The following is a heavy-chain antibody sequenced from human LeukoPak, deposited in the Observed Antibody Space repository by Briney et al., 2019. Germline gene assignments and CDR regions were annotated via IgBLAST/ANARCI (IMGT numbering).Heavy chain of an antibody. D-gene: IGHD5-12*01. CDR1: GFTFSSYG. V-gene: IGHV3-33*01. CDR2: IWYEGRTK. Sequence: GGSLGLSCAASGFTFSSYGMHWVRQAPGKGLEWVASIWYEGRTKYYIDSVKGRFTISRDNSRNTLNLQMNSLRAEDTAMYYCAREGIYLKSSLEYWGQGIPVTVSS. CDR3: AREGIYLKSSLEY. J-gene: IGHJ4*02.